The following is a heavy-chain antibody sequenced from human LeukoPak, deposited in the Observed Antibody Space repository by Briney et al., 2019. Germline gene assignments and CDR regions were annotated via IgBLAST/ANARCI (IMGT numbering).Heavy chain of an antibody. CDR1: GGSFSGYY. Sequence: SETLSLTCAVYGGSFSGYYWSWIRQPPGKGLEWIGEINHSGSTNYNPSLKSRVTISVDTSKNQFSLKLSSVTAADTAVYYCARGGGYSSGWYADYWGQGTLVTVFS. CDR3: ARGGGYSSGWYADY. J-gene: IGHJ4*02. V-gene: IGHV4-34*01. CDR2: INHSGST. D-gene: IGHD6-19*01.